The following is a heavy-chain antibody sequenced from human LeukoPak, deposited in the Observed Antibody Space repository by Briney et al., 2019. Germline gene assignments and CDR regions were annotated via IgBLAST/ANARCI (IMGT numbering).Heavy chain of an antibody. D-gene: IGHD3-3*01. V-gene: IGHV3-48*04. CDR3: ARDFYDFWSGYYTGFDY. Sequence: GGSLRLSCAASGFTFSSYWMHWVRQAPGKGLEWVSYISSSGSTIYYADSVKGRFTISRDNAKNSLYLQMNSLRAEDTAVYYCARDFYDFWSGYYTGFDYWGQGTLVTVSS. CDR1: GFTFSSYW. J-gene: IGHJ4*02. CDR2: ISSSGSTI.